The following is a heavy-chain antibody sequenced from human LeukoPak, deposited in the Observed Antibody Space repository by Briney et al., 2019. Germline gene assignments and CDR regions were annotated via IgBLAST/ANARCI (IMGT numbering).Heavy chain of an antibody. CDR1: GFTFDDYA. V-gene: IGHV3-9*01. J-gene: IGHJ4*02. D-gene: IGHD5-18*01. CDR2: IGWNSGSI. Sequence: SLRLSCAASGFTFDDYAMHWVRQAPGKGLEWVSGIGWNSGSIGYADSVKGRFTISRDNAKNSLYLQMNSLRAEDTALYYCAKGGDIQLWLPDYFDYWGQGTLVTVSS. CDR3: AKGGDIQLWLPDYFDY.